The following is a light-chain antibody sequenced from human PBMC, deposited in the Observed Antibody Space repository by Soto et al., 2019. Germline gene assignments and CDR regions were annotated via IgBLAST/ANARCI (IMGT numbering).Light chain of an antibody. CDR3: QQSYSTPIT. CDR1: QTISSW. CDR2: KSS. J-gene: IGKJ5*01. V-gene: IGKV1-5*03. Sequence: PSTLSGSVGDRVTITCRASQTISSWLAWYQQKPGKAPKLLIYKSSTLKSGVPSRFSGSGSGTEFTLTISSLQPDDFATYYCQQSYSTPITFGQGTRLEIK.